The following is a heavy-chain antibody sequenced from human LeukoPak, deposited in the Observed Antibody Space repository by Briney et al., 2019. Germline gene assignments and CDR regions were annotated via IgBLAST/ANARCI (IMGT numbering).Heavy chain of an antibody. D-gene: IGHD6-13*01. CDR3: ARGVAAAGIFLGTTRNHNWFDP. V-gene: IGHV3-30-3*01. J-gene: IGHJ5*02. CDR2: ISYDGSNK. Sequence: GGSLRLSCAASGFTFSSYAMHWVRQAPGKGLEWVAVISYDGSNKYYADSVKGRFTISRDNSKNTLYLQMNSLRAEDTAVYYCARGVAAAGIFLGTTRNHNWFDPWGQGTLVTVSS. CDR1: GFTFSSYA.